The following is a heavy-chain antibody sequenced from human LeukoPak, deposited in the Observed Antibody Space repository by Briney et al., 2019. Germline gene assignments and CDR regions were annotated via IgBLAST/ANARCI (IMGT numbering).Heavy chain of an antibody. Sequence: SETLSLTCAVYGGSFSGYYWSWIRQPPGKGLEWIGEINHSGSTNYNPSLKSRVTISVDTSKNQFSLKLSSVTAADTAVYYCARIGAIYSFFDYWGQGTLVTVSS. V-gene: IGHV4-34*01. CDR3: ARIGAIYSFFDY. CDR2: INHSGST. D-gene: IGHD4/OR15-4a*01. J-gene: IGHJ4*02. CDR1: GGSFSGYY.